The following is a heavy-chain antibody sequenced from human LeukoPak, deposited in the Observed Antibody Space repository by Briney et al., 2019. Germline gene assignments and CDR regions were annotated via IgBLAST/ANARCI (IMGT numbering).Heavy chain of an antibody. CDR3: AREGGGIKGVTATDY. D-gene: IGHD3-10*01. CDR2: INPSGGST. J-gene: IGHJ4*02. CDR1: GYTFTSYY. V-gene: IGHV1-46*01. Sequence: GASVKVSCKASGYTFTSYYMHWVRQAPGQGLEWMGIINPSGGSTTYAQKFQGRVTMTRDTSTSTVYMELSSLRSEDTAVYYCAREGGGIKGVTATDYWGQGTLVTVSS.